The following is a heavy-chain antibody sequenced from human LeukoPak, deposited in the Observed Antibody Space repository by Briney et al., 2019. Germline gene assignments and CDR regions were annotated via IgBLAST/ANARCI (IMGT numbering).Heavy chain of an antibody. J-gene: IGHJ6*02. CDR3: ARVKYSGYVPYYYYGMDV. V-gene: IGHV4-34*01. CDR1: GGSFSGYY. Sequence: SETLSLTCAVYGGSFSGYYWSWIRQPPGKGLEWIGEINHSGSTNYNPSLKSRVTISVDTSKNQFSLKLSSVTAADTAVYYCARVKYSGYVPYYYYGMDVWGQGTTVTVSS. D-gene: IGHD5-12*01. CDR2: INHSGST.